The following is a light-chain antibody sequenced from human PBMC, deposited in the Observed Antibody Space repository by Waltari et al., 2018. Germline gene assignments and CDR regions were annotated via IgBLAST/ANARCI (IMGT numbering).Light chain of an antibody. Sequence: DIVMTQSPDSLAVCPGEGATINCKSSQSVLYSSNNKNYLAWYQQKPGQPPKLLIYWASTRESGVPDRFSGSGSGTDFTLTISSLQAEDVAVYYCQQYYSTPYTFGQGTKLEIK. CDR3: QQYYSTPYT. CDR1: QSVLYSSNNKNY. CDR2: WAS. J-gene: IGKJ2*01. V-gene: IGKV4-1*01.